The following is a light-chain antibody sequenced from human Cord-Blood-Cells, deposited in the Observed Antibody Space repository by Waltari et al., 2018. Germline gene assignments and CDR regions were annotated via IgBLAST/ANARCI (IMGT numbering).Light chain of an antibody. J-gene: IGLJ2*01. CDR1: SSDVGGYNY. V-gene: IGLV2-14*01. CDR2: DVS. Sequence: QSALTQPASVSGSPGQSITISCTGTSSDVGGYNYVSWYQQHPGKAPKLMIYDVSNRPSEVSNRFSGSRSGNTASRTISGLQAEDEADYYCSSYTSSSTLVVFGGGTKLTVL. CDR3: SSYTSSSTLVV.